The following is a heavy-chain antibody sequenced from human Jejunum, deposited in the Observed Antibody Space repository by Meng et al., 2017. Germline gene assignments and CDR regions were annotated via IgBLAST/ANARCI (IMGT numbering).Heavy chain of an antibody. D-gene: IGHD6-6*01. CDR1: GGSIGSDNW. CDR3: ASGQLVMGFDS. CDR2: IYHSGST. J-gene: IGHJ4*02. Sequence: QVQVQESGPGLVKTSGTLSLTCAVSGGSIGSDNWWNWVRQPPGKGLEWIGEIYHSGSTNYNPSLKSRVTILVDKSKNQFSLKLTSVTAADTAVYYCASGQLVMGFDSWGQGTLVTVSS. V-gene: IGHV4-4*02.